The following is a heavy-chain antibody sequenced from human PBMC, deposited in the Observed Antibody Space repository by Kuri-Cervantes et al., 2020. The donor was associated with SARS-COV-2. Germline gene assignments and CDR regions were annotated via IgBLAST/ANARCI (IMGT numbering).Heavy chain of an antibody. CDR2: INPRGGST. CDR3: AKYLDGCFDH. D-gene: IGHD3-9*01. V-gene: IGHV1-46*01. CDR1: GYTFIDYY. J-gene: IGHJ5*02. Sequence: ASVKVSCKASGYTFIDYYMHWVRQAPGQGLEWMGLINPRGGSTNYAQNFQGRVTITADDSTSTAHMELSSLRSDDTATYYCAKYLDGCFDHWGQGTLVTVSS.